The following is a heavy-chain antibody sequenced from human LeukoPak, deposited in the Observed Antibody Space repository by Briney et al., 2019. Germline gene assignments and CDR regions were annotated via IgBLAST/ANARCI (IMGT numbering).Heavy chain of an antibody. D-gene: IGHD3-22*01. Sequence: GASVKLSCKASAYTFTDYYLHWERQAPGQGLEWMGWINTNSGDTNYAPKFQGRVTMTRDTSNSTAYMELSSLRSDDTALYYCAGVTYSSLSLWDYWGQGTLVTVSS. J-gene: IGHJ4*02. CDR3: AGVTYSSLSLWDY. V-gene: IGHV1-2*02. CDR1: AYTFTDYY. CDR2: INTNSGDT.